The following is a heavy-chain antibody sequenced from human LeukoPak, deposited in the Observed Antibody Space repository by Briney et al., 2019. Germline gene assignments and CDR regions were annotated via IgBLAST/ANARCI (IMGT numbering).Heavy chain of an antibody. Sequence: KAGGSLRLSCAASGFTFSDYYMSWIRQAPGKGLEWVSYISSSGSTIYYADSVKGRFTISRDNTKNSLYLQMNSLRAEDTAVYYCASPAHYYYDSSGYHYWGQGTLVTVSS. CDR3: ASPAHYYYDSSGYHY. CDR2: ISSSGSTI. CDR1: GFTFSDYY. V-gene: IGHV3-11*01. D-gene: IGHD3-22*01. J-gene: IGHJ4*02.